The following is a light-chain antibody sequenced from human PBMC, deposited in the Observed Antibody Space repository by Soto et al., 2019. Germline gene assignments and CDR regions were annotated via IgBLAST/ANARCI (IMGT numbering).Light chain of an antibody. CDR2: DVS. CDR1: TSDVGGYNY. Sequence: QSALTQPASVSGSPGQSITISCTGTTSDVGGYNYVSWYQQHPGKAPKLMIYDVSNWPSGIPSRFSGSKSGNTGSLTISGLQPEDEADYYCSSYSGSSFVLFGGGTKLTVL. V-gene: IGLV2-14*01. CDR3: SSYSGSSFVL. J-gene: IGLJ2*01.